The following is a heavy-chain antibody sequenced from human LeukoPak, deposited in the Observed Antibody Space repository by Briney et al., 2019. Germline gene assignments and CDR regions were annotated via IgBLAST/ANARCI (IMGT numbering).Heavy chain of an antibody. CDR1: GLTFSSYP. CDR3: ARGFPYDDTTEGYYYLMDV. CDR2: ISYDGSNK. V-gene: IGHV3-30-3*01. D-gene: IGHD4-17*01. J-gene: IGHJ6*02. Sequence: GGSLRLSCAASGLTFSSYPMHWVRQAPGKGLEWVSLISYDGSNKYYADSVKGRFTISRDNSKNMFYVQINSLRPEDTAVYFCARGFPYDDTTEGYYYLMDVWGQGTTVTVSS.